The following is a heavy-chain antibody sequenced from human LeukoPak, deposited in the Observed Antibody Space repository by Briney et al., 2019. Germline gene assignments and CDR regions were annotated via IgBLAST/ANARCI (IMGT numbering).Heavy chain of an antibody. CDR2: ISSSSSYI. Sequence: GGSLRLSCAASGFTFSSYSMNWVRQAPGKGLEWVSSISSSSSYIYYADSVKDRFTISRDNAKNSLYLQMNSLRAEDTAVYYCARDYHSSGYYYAGYFDYWGQGTLVTVSS. CDR3: ARDYHSSGYYYAGYFDY. J-gene: IGHJ4*02. V-gene: IGHV3-21*01. D-gene: IGHD3-22*01. CDR1: GFTFSSYS.